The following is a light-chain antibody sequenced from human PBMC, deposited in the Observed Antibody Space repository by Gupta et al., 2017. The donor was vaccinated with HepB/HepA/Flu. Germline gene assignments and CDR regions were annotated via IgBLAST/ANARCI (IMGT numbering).Light chain of an antibody. Sequence: QSMLTQPPSVSAAPGQRVTISCSGSSSNIGNNYVSWYQQLPGTAPKLLIYENNKRPSGIPDRFSGSKSGTSATLGIXGXQTGDEXDYYCGTWDRSLSAGVFGGGTKLTVL. CDR3: GTWDRSLSAGV. V-gene: IGLV1-51*02. CDR1: SSNIGNNY. J-gene: IGLJ2*01. CDR2: ENN.